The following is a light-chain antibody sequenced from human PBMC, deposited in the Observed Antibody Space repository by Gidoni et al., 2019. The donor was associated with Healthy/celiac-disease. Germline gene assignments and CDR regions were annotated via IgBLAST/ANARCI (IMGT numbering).Light chain of an antibody. CDR2: KDS. Sequence: SYELTQPSSVSVSPGRTARITCSGDVLAKKYARWFQQKPGQAPVLVIYKDSERPSGIPERFSGSSSGTTVTLTISGSQVEDEADYYCYSAADNMGVFGTGTKVTVL. CDR3: YSAADNMGV. CDR1: VLAKKY. J-gene: IGLJ1*01. V-gene: IGLV3-27*01.